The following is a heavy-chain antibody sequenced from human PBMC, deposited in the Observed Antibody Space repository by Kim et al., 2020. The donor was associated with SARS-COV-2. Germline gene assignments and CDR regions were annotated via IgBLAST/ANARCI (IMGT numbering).Heavy chain of an antibody. V-gene: IGHV1-46*01. D-gene: IGHD5-18*01. CDR1: GYTFTSYY. Sequence: ASVKVSCKASGYTFTSYYMHWVRQAPGQGLEWMGIINPSGGSTSYAQKFQGRVTMTRDTSTSTVYMELSSLRSEDTAVYYCARAAGYSYGYLYGMDVWGQGTTVTVSS. J-gene: IGHJ6*02. CDR3: ARAAGYSYGYLYGMDV. CDR2: INPSGGST.